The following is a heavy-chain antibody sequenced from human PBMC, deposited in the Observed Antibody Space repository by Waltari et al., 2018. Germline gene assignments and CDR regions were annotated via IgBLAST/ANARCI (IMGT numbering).Heavy chain of an antibody. J-gene: IGHJ4*02. CDR3: ARGISSGWDFDY. CDR1: GGSISSSSYY. V-gene: IGHV4-39*01. D-gene: IGHD6-19*01. Sequence: QLQLQESGPGLVKPSETLSLTCTVSGGSISSSSYYWGWIRQPPGKGLEWIGSIYYSGSTYYTPSLKSRVTISVDTSKNQFSLKLSSVTAADTAVYYCARGISSGWDFDYWGQGTLVTVAS. CDR2: IYYSGST.